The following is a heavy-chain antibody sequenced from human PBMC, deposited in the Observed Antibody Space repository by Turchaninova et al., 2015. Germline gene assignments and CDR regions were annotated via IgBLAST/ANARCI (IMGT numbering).Heavy chain of an antibody. Sequence: QVQVVESGGGVVQPGGSLRLSCAATRFTFSNYGMNWVRQVPGKGLGWVALILTDGSKTYYSDSGRGRFTISRDNSKNTLYLQMNSLRPEDTAVYYCVRGNEADYWGQGTLVTVSS. J-gene: IGHJ4*02. CDR3: VRGNEADY. V-gene: IGHV3-30*02. CDR1: RFTFSNYG. CDR2: ILTDGSKT.